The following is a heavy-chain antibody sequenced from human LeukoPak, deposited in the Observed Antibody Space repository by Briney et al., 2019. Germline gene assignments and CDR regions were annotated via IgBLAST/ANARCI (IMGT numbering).Heavy chain of an antibody. CDR1: GYTFKTSG. D-gene: IGHD1-26*01. J-gene: IGHJ4*02. CDR2: ISAQTGER. Sequence: GASVKVSCKPSGYTFKTSGITWVRQAPGQGLEWMGWISAQTGERHYAEKLQGRVTMTTDTSRSTGYMELKSLTSDDTAVYYCAREVWSRDIGSLFDYWGQGTLVIVSS. CDR3: AREVWSRDIGSLFDY. V-gene: IGHV1-18*04.